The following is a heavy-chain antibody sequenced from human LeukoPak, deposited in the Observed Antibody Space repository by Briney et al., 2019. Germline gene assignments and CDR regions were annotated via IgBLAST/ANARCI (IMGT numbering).Heavy chain of an antibody. J-gene: IGHJ4*02. V-gene: IGHV1-69*06. CDR2: IIPIFGTA. CDR3: ARESGYSGYDAVG. Sequence: GASVKVSCKASGYTFTGYYMHWVRQAPGQGLEWMGGIIPIFGTANYAQKFQGRVTITADKSTSTAYMELSSLRSEDTAVYYCARESGYSGYDAVGWGQGTLVTVSS. D-gene: IGHD5-12*01. CDR1: GYTFTGYY.